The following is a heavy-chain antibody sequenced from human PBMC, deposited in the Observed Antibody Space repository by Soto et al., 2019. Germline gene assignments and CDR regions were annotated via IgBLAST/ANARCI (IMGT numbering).Heavy chain of an antibody. CDR1: GFTFSSIA. CDR2: ISGSGANT. D-gene: IGHD6-25*01. CDR3: GMTKSWGGGQRLG. Sequence: EVQLLESGGGLVQPGGSLRLSCAASGFTFSSIAMSWVRQAPGKGLEWVSAISGSGANTYYADSVMGRFTISRDTSKNPLNVQRNCLGAQATAIYSWGMTKSWGGGQRLGWGQGTLVTVSS. J-gene: IGHJ4*02. V-gene: IGHV3-23*01.